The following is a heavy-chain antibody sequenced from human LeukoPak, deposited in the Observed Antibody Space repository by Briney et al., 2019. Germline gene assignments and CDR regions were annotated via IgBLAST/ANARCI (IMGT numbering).Heavy chain of an antibody. V-gene: IGHV3-30*18. D-gene: IGHD3-22*01. CDR1: GFTFSSYG. CDR3: AKAAYDSSGYYFDY. Sequence: PGGSLRLSCAASGFTFSSYGMDWVRQAPGKGLEWVAVISYDGSNKYYADSVKGRFTISRDNSKNTLYLQMNSLRAEDTAVYYCAKAAYDSSGYYFDYWGQGTLVTVSS. CDR2: ISYDGSNK. J-gene: IGHJ4*02.